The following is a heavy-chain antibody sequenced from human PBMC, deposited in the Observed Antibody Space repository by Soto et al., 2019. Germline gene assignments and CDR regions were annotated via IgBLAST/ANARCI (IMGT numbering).Heavy chain of an antibody. CDR1: GFTFNNYG. Sequence: GGSLRLSCAASGFTFNNYGMHWVRQAPGKGLEWVVVISFDGRNTYYAASARGRFTISRDNAENSVYLEMDSLRAEDTALYYCARDVDADFRTDFDYWGRGTLVTVSS. CDR3: ARDVDADFRTDFDY. CDR2: ISFDGRNT. V-gene: IGHV3-30*03. D-gene: IGHD4-17*01. J-gene: IGHJ4*02.